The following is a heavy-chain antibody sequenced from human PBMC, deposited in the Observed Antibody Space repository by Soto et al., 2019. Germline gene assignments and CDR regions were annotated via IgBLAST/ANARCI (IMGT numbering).Heavy chain of an antibody. J-gene: IGHJ6*02. CDR3: ARDPRPIQLWPYYYYGMDV. CDR2: INSDGSST. V-gene: IGHV3-74*01. Sequence: PGGSLRLSCAASGFTFSSYWMHWVRQAPGKGLVWVSRINSDGSSTSYADSVKGRFTISRDNAKNTLYLQMNSLRAEDTAVYYCARDPRPIQLWPYYYYGMDVWGQGTTVTVSS. D-gene: IGHD5-18*01. CDR1: GFTFSSYW.